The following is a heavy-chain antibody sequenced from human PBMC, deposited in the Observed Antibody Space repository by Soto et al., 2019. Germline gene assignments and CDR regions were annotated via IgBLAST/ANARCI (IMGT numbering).Heavy chain of an antibody. CDR3: ARDVAMVRNYYYYYGMDV. V-gene: IGHV3-33*01. CDR1: GFTFGSYG. Sequence: GGSLRLSCAASGFTFGSYGMHWVRQAPGKGLEWVAVIWYDGSNKYYADSVKGRFTISRDNSKNTLYLQMNSLRAEDTAVYYCARDVAMVRNYYYYYGMDVWGQGTTVTVPS. J-gene: IGHJ6*02. D-gene: IGHD3-10*01. CDR2: IWYDGSNK.